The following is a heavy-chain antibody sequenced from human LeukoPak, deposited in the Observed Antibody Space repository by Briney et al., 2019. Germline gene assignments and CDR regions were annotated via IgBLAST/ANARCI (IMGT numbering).Heavy chain of an antibody. V-gene: IGHV4-39*01. D-gene: IGHD1-26*01. CDR1: GGSISSSGYY. CDR2: IFYSGST. J-gene: IGHJ3*02. CDR3: ARVSGSYPDAFDI. Sequence: PSETLSLTCTVSGGSISSSGYYWDWIRQPPGKGLEWIGSIFYSGSTYYNPSLKSRVTISVDTSKNQFSLKLSSVTAADTAVYYCARVSGSYPDAFDIWGQGTMVTVSS.